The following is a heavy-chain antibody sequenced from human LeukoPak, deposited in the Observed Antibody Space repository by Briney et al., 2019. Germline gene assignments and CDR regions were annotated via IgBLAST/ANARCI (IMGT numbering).Heavy chain of an antibody. CDR1: GFTFSNYW. J-gene: IGHJ4*02. CDR2: INSDASVT. CDR3: ARVTAVAGTSVGVDA. Sequence: GGSLRLSCAASGFTFSNYWMHWLRHTPGKGLVWVSRINSDASVTTYADSVKGRFTISRDNAKNTLYLQMNSLRAEDTAVYYCARVTAVAGTSVGVDAWGQGILVTVS. V-gene: IGHV3-74*01. D-gene: IGHD6-19*01.